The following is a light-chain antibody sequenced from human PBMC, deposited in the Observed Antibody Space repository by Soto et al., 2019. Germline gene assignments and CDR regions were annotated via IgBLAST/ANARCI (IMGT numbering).Light chain of an antibody. V-gene: IGLV2-11*01. CDR3: CSYAGSYTFVVYV. CDR2: DVS. J-gene: IGLJ1*01. CDR1: SSDVGGYNY. Sequence: QSVLTRPRSVSGSPGQSVTISCTGTSSDVGGYNYVSWYQQHPGKAPKLMIYDVSKRPSGVPDRFSGSKSGNTASLTISGLQAEDEADYYCCSYAGSYTFVVYVFGTGTKVTVL.